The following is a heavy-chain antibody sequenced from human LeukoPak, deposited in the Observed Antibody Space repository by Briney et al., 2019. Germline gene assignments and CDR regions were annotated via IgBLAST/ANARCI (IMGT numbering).Heavy chain of an antibody. CDR2: IVESGGRT. CDR3: AKRGTTGSYYFGY. CDR1: GFTFSSYA. V-gene: IGHV3-23*01. J-gene: IGHJ4*02. Sequence: GGSLRLSCAASGFTFSSYAMSWVRQAPGKGLEWVSVIVESGGRTYNANSVKGRFSISRDNSKNTLFLQMNSLRADDTAVYYCAKRGTTGSYYFGYWGQGTLVTVSS. D-gene: IGHD1-1*01.